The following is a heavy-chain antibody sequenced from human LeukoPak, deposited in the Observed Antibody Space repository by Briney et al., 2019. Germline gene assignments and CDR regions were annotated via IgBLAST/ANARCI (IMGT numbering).Heavy chain of an antibody. CDR3: ARVPSARGGDY. D-gene: IGHD6-6*01. CDR1: GGSISTYY. V-gene: IGHV4-59*12. CDR2: IYYSGST. Sequence: PSETLSLTCTVSGGSISTYYWTWIRQPPGKGLEWIGYIYYSGSTNYNPSLKSRVTISVDTSKNQFSLKLSSVTAADTAVYYCARVPSARGGDYWGQGTLVTVSS. J-gene: IGHJ4*02.